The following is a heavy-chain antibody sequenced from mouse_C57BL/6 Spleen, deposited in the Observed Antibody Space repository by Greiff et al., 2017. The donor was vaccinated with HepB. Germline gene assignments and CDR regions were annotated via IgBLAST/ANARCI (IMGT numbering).Heavy chain of an antibody. CDR3: AQYYGSSYDYFDY. D-gene: IGHD1-1*01. Sequence: QVQLKESGAELARPGASVKLSCKASGYTFTSYGISWVKQRTGQGLEWIGEIYPRSGNTYYNEKFKGKATLTADKSSSTAYMELRSLTSEDSAVYFCAQYYGSSYDYFDYWGQGTTLTVSS. CDR2: IYPRSGNT. J-gene: IGHJ2*01. V-gene: IGHV1-81*01. CDR1: GYTFTSYG.